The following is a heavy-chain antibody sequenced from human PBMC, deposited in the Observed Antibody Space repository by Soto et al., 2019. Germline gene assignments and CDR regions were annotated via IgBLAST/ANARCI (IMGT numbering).Heavy chain of an antibody. CDR2: IKSKTDGGTA. V-gene: IGHV3-15*01. J-gene: IGHJ6*02. CDR1: RFSFANAW. Sequence: EVQLVESGGGFVQPGGSLRLSCVASRFSFANAWMSWVRQAPGKGPEWVGRIKSKTDGGTADYAAPVKGRITISRDDSQNTLYLHMDSLKTEDTALYHCSTDIGIYGLEIWGQGTSVTVSS. CDR3: STDIGIYGLEI. D-gene: IGHD1-26*01.